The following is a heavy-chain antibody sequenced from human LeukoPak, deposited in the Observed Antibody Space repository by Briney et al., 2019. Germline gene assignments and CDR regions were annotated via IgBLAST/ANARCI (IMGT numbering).Heavy chain of an antibody. CDR3: ARASVIHAAVDY. J-gene: IGHJ4*02. Sequence: PSETLSLTCTVSGGSISSYYWSWVRQPPGKGLEWIGYIYYSGSTNYNPSLKSRVTISVDTSKNQFSLKLSSVTAADTAVYYCARASVIHAAVDYWGQGTLVTVSS. D-gene: IGHD6-13*01. CDR2: IYYSGST. V-gene: IGHV4-59*01. CDR1: GGSISSYY.